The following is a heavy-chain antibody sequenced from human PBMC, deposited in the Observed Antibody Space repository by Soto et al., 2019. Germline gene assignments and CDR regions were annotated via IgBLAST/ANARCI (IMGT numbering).Heavy chain of an antibody. J-gene: IGHJ6*02. CDR3: ARGVLSYYYGMDV. V-gene: IGHV3-53*01. CDR2: IYSGGST. Sequence: EVQLVESGGGLIQPGGSLRLSCAASGFTVSSNYMSWVRQAPGKGLEWVSGIYSGGSTYYADSVKGRFTISRDNSKNPLYLQMNSLRAEDTAVYYWARGVLSYYYGMDVWGQGTTVTVSS. CDR1: GFTVSSNY.